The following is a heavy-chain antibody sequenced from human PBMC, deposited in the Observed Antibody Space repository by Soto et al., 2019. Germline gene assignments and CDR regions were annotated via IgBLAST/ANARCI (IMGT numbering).Heavy chain of an antibody. CDR3: ARPIAVAGTPVDYFDY. Sequence: GASVKVSCKASGYTFTSYGISWVRQAPGQGLEWMGWISAYNGNTNYAQKLQGRVTMTTDTSTSTAYMELRSLRSDDTAVYYCARPIAVAGTPVDYFDYWGQGTLVTVSS. J-gene: IGHJ4*02. D-gene: IGHD6-19*01. CDR2: ISAYNGNT. V-gene: IGHV1-18*01. CDR1: GYTFTSYG.